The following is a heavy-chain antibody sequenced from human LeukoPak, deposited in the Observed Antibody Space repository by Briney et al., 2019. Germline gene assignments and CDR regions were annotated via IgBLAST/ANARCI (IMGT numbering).Heavy chain of an antibody. Sequence: PGGSLRLSCAASGFTFSSYSMNWVRQTPGKGLEWVSSISATSSYIYYADSARGRFTISRDNAKNSLYLQMNSLRAEDTAVYYCERDKTEQWLVLEAFDIWGQGTVVTVSS. J-gene: IGHJ3*02. CDR1: GFTFSSYS. D-gene: IGHD6-19*01. CDR3: ERDKTEQWLVLEAFDI. CDR2: ISATSSYI. V-gene: IGHV3-21*01.